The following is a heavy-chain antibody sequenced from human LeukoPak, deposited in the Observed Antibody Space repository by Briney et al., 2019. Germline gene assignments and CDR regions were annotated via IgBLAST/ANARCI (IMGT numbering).Heavy chain of an antibody. CDR2: ISSSGSTI. J-gene: IGHJ4*02. V-gene: IGHV3-11*01. D-gene: IGHD5-24*01. Sequence: PGGSLRLCCAASGFTFSDYYMSWIRQAPGKGLEWVSYISSSGSTIYYADSVKGRFTISRDNAKNSLYLQMNSLRAEDTAVYYCARDGYNFFHPIDYWGQGTLVTVSS. CDR3: ARDGYNFFHPIDY. CDR1: GFTFSDYY.